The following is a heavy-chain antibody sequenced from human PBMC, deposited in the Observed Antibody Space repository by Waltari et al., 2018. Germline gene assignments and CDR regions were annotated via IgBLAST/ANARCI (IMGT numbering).Heavy chain of an antibody. J-gene: IGHJ5*02. Sequence: QVQLVQSGAAVKKPGSSVKVSCKASGVTFSRYAISWVRQAPGQGLEWMGGIIPIFGTANYAQKFQGRVTITTDESTSTAYMELSSLRSEYTAVYYCAESSLGATPYNWFDPWGQGTLVTVSS. D-gene: IGHD1-26*01. CDR3: AESSLGATPYNWFDP. CDR1: GVTFSRYA. V-gene: IGHV1-69*05. CDR2: IIPIFGTA.